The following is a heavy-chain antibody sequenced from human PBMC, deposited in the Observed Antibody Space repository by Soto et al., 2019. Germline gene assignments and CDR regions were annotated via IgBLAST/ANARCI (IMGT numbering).Heavy chain of an antibody. V-gene: IGHV4-59*08. D-gene: IGHD2-15*01. CDR2: IYYSGST. CDR1: GGSISSYY. J-gene: IGHJ6*03. CDR3: ARHVGYCSGGSCYSGYYYYYMDV. Sequence: SETLSLTCTVSGGSISSYYWSWIRQPPGNGLEWIGYIYYSGSTNYNPSLKSRVTISVDTSKNQFSLKLSSVTAADTAVYYCARHVGYCSGGSCYSGYYYYYMDVWGKGTTVTVSS.